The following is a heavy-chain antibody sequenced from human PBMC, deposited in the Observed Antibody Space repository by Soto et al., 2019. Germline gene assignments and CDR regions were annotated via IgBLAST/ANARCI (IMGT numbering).Heavy chain of an antibody. CDR1: GFTVSSSG. Sequence: PGGSLGLSCAASGFTVSSSGMHWVRQAPGKGLVWVSHINSDGTDTNYADSVKGRFTISRDNAKNTVYLQMNSLRAEDTAVYYCARDWSYALNYWGQGSLVTVSS. D-gene: IGHD3-16*01. CDR3: ARDWSYALNY. V-gene: IGHV3-74*01. CDR2: INSDGTDT. J-gene: IGHJ4*02.